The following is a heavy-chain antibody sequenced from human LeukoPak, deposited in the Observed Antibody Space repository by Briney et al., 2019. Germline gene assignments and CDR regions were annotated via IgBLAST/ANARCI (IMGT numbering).Heavy chain of an antibody. Sequence: ETLSLTCTASGGSISSYYWSWIRQPPGKGLGWGSVISGSGSSTYYADSVKGRLTISRDNSKNTLYLQMNSLRAEDTAVYYCAKASLRYFDWSYFDCWGQGTLVTVSS. CDR1: GGSISSYY. CDR2: ISGSGSST. CDR3: AKASLRYFDWSYFDC. D-gene: IGHD3-9*01. J-gene: IGHJ4*02. V-gene: IGHV3-23*01.